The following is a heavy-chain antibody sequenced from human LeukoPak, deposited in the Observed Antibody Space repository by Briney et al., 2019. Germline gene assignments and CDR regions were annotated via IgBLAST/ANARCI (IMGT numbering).Heavy chain of an antibody. CDR3: VVDRRQGPTVTTFAPFDY. CDR2: ISGSGGST. J-gene: IGHJ4*02. V-gene: IGHV3-23*01. CDR1: GFTFSSYA. D-gene: IGHD4-17*01. Sequence: GGSLRLSCAASGFTFSSYAMSWVRQAPGKGLEWVSAISGSGGSTYYADSVKGRFTISRDNAKNSLYLQMNNLRADDTAVYYCVVDRRQGPTVTTFAPFDYWGQGTLVTVSS.